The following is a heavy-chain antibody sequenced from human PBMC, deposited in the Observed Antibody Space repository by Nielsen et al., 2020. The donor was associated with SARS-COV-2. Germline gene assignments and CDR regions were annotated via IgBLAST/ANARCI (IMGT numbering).Heavy chain of an antibody. D-gene: IGHD1-1*01. V-gene: IGHV1-69*13. CDR3: ARGTAPPYYYYYTDV. J-gene: IGHJ6*03. CDR1: GDTFRSYV. Sequence: SVKVSCKASGDTFRSYVIRWVRQAPGQGLGWMGGIIPVFGTVNYAQKFQGRVTITADESTSTAYMELSSLRSEDTAVYYCARGTAPPYYYYYTDVWGKGTTVTVSS. CDR2: IIPVFGTV.